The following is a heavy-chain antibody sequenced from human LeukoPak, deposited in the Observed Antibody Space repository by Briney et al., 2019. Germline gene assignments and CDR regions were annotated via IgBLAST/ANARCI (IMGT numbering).Heavy chain of an antibody. D-gene: IGHD3-3*01. Sequence: SETLSLTCTVSGGSISSYYWSWIRQPPGKGLEWIGYIYYSGSTNYNPSLKSRVTMSVDTSKNQFSLKLSSVTAADTAVYYCARDDPPHYDFWSGYTALGYYYYGMDVWGQGTTVTVSS. V-gene: IGHV4-59*12. CDR2: IYYSGST. CDR3: ARDDPPHYDFWSGYTALGYYYYGMDV. CDR1: GGSISSYY. J-gene: IGHJ6*02.